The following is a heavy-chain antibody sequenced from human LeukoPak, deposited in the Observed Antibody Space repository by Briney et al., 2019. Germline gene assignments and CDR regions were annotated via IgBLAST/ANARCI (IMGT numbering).Heavy chain of an antibody. CDR3: ARASGRHYYYYMDV. J-gene: IGHJ6*03. V-gene: IGHV4-59*01. CDR1: GGSISSYY. D-gene: IGHD3-10*01. Sequence: PSETLSLTCTVSGGSISSYYWSWIRQPPGKGLEWIGYIYYSGSTNYNPSLKSRVTISVDTSKNQFSLKLSSVTAADTAVYYCARASGRHYYYYMDVWGKGTTVTISS. CDR2: IYYSGST.